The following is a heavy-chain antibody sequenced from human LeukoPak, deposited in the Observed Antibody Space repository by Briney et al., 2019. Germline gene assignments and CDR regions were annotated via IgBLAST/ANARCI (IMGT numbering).Heavy chain of an antibody. Sequence: VESLKISCQGSGYSFTSYWIGWVRQMPGKGLEWMGIIYPGDSDTRYSPSFQGQVTISADKSISTAYLQWSSLKASDTAMYYCARPHLPDYYDSSNAFDIWGQGTMVTVSS. CDR3: ARPHLPDYYDSSNAFDI. CDR2: IYPGDSDT. D-gene: IGHD3-22*01. V-gene: IGHV5-51*01. CDR1: GYSFTSYW. J-gene: IGHJ3*02.